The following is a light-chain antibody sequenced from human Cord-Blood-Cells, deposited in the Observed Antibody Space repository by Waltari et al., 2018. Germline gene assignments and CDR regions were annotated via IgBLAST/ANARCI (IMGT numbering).Light chain of an antibody. J-gene: IGKJ5*01. CDR2: DAS. V-gene: IGKV3-11*01. CDR3: QQRNNWPIT. CDR1: QSVSSY. Sequence: MLCPHSPATLLLPQGERATLPCRASQSVSSYLAWYQQKPGQAPRLLIYDASNRATGIPARFSGSGSGTDFTLTISSLEPEDFAVYYCQQRNNWPITFGQGTRLEIK.